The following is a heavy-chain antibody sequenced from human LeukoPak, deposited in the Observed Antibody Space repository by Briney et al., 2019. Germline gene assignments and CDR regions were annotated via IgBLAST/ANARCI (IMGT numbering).Heavy chain of an antibody. CDR2: IKKDGSEK. CDR1: GFTFSSYW. J-gene: IGHJ4*02. D-gene: IGHD3-10*01. V-gene: IGHV3-7*01. Sequence: PGGSLRLSCAASGFTFSSYWMSWVRQAPGKGLEWVANIKKDGSEKYYVDSVKGRFTISRDNAKTSLYLQMNSLRAEDTAVYYCARAQPDYYGSGSLDYWGQGTLVTVSS. CDR3: ARAQPDYYGSGSLDY.